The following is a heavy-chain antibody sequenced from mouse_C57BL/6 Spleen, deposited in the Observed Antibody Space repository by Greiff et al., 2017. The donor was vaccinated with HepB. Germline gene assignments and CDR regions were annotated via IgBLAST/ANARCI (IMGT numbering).Heavy chain of an antibody. Sequence: VKLMESGPGLVAPSQSLSITCTVSGFSLTSYGVHWVRQPPGKGLEWLVVIWSDGSTTYNSALKSRLSISKDNSKSQVFLKMNSLQTDDTAMYYCARQGMGQGYYAMDYWGQGTSVTVSS. CDR2: IWSDGST. CDR1: GFSLTSYG. D-gene: IGHD3-3*01. V-gene: IGHV2-6-1*01. J-gene: IGHJ4*01. CDR3: ARQGMGQGYYAMDY.